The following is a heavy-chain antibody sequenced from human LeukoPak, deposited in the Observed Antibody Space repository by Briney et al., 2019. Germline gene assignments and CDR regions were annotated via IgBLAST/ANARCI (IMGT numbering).Heavy chain of an antibody. CDR2: ISGSGGST. CDR1: GFTFSSYA. V-gene: IGHV3-23*01. D-gene: IGHD2-2*01. Sequence: GGSLRLSCTTSGFTFSSYAMSWVRQAPGKGLEWVSAISGSGGSTYYADSVKGRFTISRDNSKNTLYLQMNSLRAEDTAVYYCAKGSYQLLSDYWGQGTLVTVSS. J-gene: IGHJ4*02. CDR3: AKGSYQLLSDY.